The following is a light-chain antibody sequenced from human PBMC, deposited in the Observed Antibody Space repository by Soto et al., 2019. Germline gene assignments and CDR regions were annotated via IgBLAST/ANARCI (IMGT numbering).Light chain of an antibody. CDR1: QSTTNNY. CDR3: QQYGNSRT. CDR2: GAS. V-gene: IGKV3-20*01. Sequence: XILLTQSPCTLSLSPGERATLSCRTIQSTTNNYLAWYQHKPGQAPRLLIYGASSRATGITDRFSGSGSGTDFTLTISRLEPEDFAVYYCQQYGNSRTFGQGPKVDIK. J-gene: IGKJ1*01.